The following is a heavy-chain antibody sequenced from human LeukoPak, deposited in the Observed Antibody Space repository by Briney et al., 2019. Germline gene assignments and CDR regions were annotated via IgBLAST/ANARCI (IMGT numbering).Heavy chain of an antibody. V-gene: IGHV4-59*01. D-gene: IGHD6-19*01. CDR2: IYYGATT. J-gene: IGHJ1*01. Sequence: PSETLSLTCNVSGGSIGRYFWSWIRQPPGKTLAWIGYIYYGATTTYNPSFKSRVTISVDTPKNQVSLKLKSVTAADTAFYYCARGDGSGWSGGRNFPHWGQGTLVTVSS. CDR3: ARGDGSGWSGGRNFPH. CDR1: GGSIGRYF.